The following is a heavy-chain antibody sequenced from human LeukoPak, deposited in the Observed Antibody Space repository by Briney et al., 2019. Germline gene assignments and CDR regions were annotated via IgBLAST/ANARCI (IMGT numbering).Heavy chain of an antibody. Sequence: GGSLRLSCAASGFTFRNYWMNWVRQAPGKGLEWVANIKQDGSEKYYVDSVKGRFTISRDNSKNTLYLQMNSLRAEDTAVYYCAKADFWSGSFDYWGQGTLVTVSS. D-gene: IGHD3-3*01. CDR3: AKADFWSGSFDY. CDR2: IKQDGSEK. V-gene: IGHV3-7*03. J-gene: IGHJ4*02. CDR1: GFTFRNYW.